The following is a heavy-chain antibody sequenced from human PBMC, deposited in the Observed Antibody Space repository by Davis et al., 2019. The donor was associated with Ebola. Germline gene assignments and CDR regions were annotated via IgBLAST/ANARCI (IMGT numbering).Heavy chain of an antibody. CDR2: ISSSSSTI. CDR1: GFTFSSYS. D-gene: IGHD5-24*01. J-gene: IGHJ4*02. Sequence: GESLKISCAASGFTFSSYSMNWVRQAPGKGLEWVSYISSSSSTIYYADSVKGRFTISRDNSKNTLYLQMNSLRAEDTAVYYCAKDPRWLQQPYWGQGTLVTVSS. V-gene: IGHV3-48*01. CDR3: AKDPRWLQQPY.